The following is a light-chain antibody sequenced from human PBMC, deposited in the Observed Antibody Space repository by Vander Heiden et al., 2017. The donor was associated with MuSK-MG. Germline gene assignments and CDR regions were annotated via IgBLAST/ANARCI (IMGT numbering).Light chain of an antibody. V-gene: IGKV3D-15*01. CDR3: QQYNNWPRT. J-gene: IGKJ2*01. CDR1: QSVSSN. Sequence: EIVMTQSPATLSVSPGERATLSCRASQSVSSNLAWYQQIPGQAPRLLINGASTRATGIPARFSGSGSETEFTLTISSLQSEDFAVYYCQQYNNWPRTFGQGTKLEIK. CDR2: GAS.